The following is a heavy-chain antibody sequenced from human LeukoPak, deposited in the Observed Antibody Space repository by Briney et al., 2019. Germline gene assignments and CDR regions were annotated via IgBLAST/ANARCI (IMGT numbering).Heavy chain of an antibody. J-gene: IGHJ4*02. CDR2: IRYDGSNK. CDR1: GITFSSYG. Sequence: PGGSLRLSCAASGITFSSYGMSWVRQAPGKGLEWVAFIRYDGSNKYYADSVKGRFTISRDNSKNTLYLQMNSLRAEDTAVYYCAKSAEYYDFWSGYYYAPDYWGQGTLVTVSS. CDR3: AKSAEYYDFWSGYYYAPDY. D-gene: IGHD3-3*01. V-gene: IGHV3-30*02.